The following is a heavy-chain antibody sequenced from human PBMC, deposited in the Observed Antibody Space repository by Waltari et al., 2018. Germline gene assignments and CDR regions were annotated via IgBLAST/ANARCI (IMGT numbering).Heavy chain of an antibody. CDR1: GGSISSGSYYW. Sequence: QVQLQESGPGLVKPSQTLSLTCTVSGGSISSGSYYWSWIRPPAGKGLEWMGIIYPGDSDTRYSPSFQGQVTISADKSISTAYLQWSSLKASDTAMYYCARQLGGYSGSQDWFDPWGQGTLVTVSS. D-gene: IGHD5-12*01. CDR3: ARQLGGYSGSQDWFDP. V-gene: IGHV4-61*02. J-gene: IGHJ5*02. CDR2: IYPGDSDT.